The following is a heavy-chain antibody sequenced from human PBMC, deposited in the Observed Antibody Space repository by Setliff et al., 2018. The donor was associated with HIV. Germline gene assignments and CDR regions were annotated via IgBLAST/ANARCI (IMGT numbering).Heavy chain of an antibody. V-gene: IGHV1-18*01. CDR2: ISAHNGNT. CDR3: ARGPPIVVVPAALVTFDY. D-gene: IGHD2-2*01. J-gene: IGHJ4*02. Sequence: ASVKVSCKASGGTFNSHAINWVRQAPGQGLEWMGWISAHNGNTNYAQKLQGRVTMTTDTSTSTAYMELRSLRSDDTAVYYCARGPPIVVVPAALVTFDYWGQGTLVTVSS. CDR1: GGTFNSHA.